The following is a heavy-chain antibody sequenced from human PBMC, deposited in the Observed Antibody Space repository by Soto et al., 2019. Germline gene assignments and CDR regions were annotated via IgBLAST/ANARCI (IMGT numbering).Heavy chain of an antibody. CDR1: GFTFSSYA. J-gene: IGHJ4*02. V-gene: IGHV3-30-3*01. CDR3: AREGSVVAVTGTGAFDY. CDR2: ITSDGSNK. D-gene: IGHD6-19*01. Sequence: QVPLVESGGGVVQPGRSLRLSCAASGFTFSSYAMHWVRQAPGKGLEWVAVITSDGSNKYYADSVKGRLTISRDNSKNTLYLQMDSLRAEDTAVYYCAREGSVVAVTGTGAFDYWGQGTLVTVSS.